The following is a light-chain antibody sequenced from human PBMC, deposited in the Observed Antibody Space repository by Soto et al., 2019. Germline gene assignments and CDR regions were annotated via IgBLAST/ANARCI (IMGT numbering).Light chain of an antibody. J-gene: IGKJ1*01. CDR1: ESISNY. CDR3: QQPYSSPET. Sequence: DIQMTQSPSSLSASVGDRVTITCRASESISNYLNWYEQKPGTAPKLLIYAAHTLQSGVPSRFRGSGSGTDFTLTISSLQPDDFATYYCQQPYSSPETFGQGTKVE. CDR2: AAH. V-gene: IGKV1-39*01.